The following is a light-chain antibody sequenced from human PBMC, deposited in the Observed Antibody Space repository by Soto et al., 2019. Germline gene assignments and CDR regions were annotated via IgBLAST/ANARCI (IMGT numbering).Light chain of an antibody. Sequence: EIVLTQSPATLSLSPGERATLSCRASQSVSSYLAWYQQKPGQAPRLLIYDASNRATGIPARFSGSGSGTDFTLTIGSLEPEDFAVDYCQQRSRWLWTCGQGTRVEIK. CDR1: QSVSSY. J-gene: IGKJ1*01. V-gene: IGKV3-11*01. CDR2: DAS. CDR3: QQRSRWLWT.